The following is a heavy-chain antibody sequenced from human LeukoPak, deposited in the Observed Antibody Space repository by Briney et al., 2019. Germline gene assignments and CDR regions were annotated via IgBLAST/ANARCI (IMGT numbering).Heavy chain of an antibody. J-gene: IGHJ3*02. V-gene: IGHV1-2*02. Sequence: ASVKVSCKASGYTFTGYYMHWVRQAPGQGLEWMGWINPNSGGTNYAQKFQGRVTMTRDTSISTAYMELSRLRSDDTAVYYCARDAPYSSSSEGGGAFDIWGQGTMVTVSS. D-gene: IGHD6-6*01. CDR1: GYTFTGYY. CDR3: ARDAPYSSSSEGGGAFDI. CDR2: INPNSGGT.